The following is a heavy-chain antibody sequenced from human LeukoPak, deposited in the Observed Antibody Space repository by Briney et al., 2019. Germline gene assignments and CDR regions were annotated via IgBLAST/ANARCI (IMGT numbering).Heavy chain of an antibody. Sequence: PSETLSLTCTVSGGSIRSSYYYWGWIRQPPGKGLEWIGSIYDSGSTYYNPSLKSRVTISVDTSKNQFSLKLNSVTAADTAVYYCARGSLVLGDYWGQGTLVTVSS. CDR2: IYDSGST. CDR3: ARGSLVLGDY. V-gene: IGHV4-39*01. D-gene: IGHD4/OR15-4a*01. J-gene: IGHJ4*02. CDR1: GGSIRSSYYY.